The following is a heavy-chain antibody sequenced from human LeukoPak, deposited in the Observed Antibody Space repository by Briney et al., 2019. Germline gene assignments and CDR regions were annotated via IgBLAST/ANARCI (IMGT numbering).Heavy chain of an antibody. CDR3: AGPSIAMIVVVPA. Sequence: KPSETLSLTCTVSGGSISRSSYYWGWIRQPPGKGLEWIGSIYYSGSTYYNPSLKSRVTISVDTSKNQFSLKLSSVTAADTTVFYCAGPSIAMIVVVPAWGQGTLVTVSS. V-gene: IGHV4-39*01. J-gene: IGHJ5*02. CDR2: IYYSGST. D-gene: IGHD3-22*01. CDR1: GGSISRSSYY.